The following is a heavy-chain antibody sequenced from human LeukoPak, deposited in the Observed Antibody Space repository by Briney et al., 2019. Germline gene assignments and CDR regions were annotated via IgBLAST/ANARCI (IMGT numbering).Heavy chain of an antibody. J-gene: IGHJ4*02. V-gene: IGHV3-21*01. Sequence: SVKGRFTISRDNAKNSLYLQINSLRAEDTAVYYCARRSPNYYFDYWGQGTPVTASS. CDR3: ARRSPNYYFDY.